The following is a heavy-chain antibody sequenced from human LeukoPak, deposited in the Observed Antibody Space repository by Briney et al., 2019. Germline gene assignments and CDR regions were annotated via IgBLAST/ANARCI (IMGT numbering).Heavy chain of an antibody. J-gene: IGHJ5*02. V-gene: IGHV4-39*01. Sequence: SETLSLTCTVSGGSISSSSYYWGWLRQPPGKGLEWIGSIYYSGSTYYNPSLKSRVTISVDTSKNQFSLKLSSVTAADTAVYYCEIVGATVSWGQGTLVTVSS. CDR3: EIVGATVS. CDR1: GGSISSSSYY. D-gene: IGHD1-26*01. CDR2: IYYSGST.